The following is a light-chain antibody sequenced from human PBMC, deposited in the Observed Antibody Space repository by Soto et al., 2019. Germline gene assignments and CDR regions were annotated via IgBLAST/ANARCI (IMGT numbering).Light chain of an antibody. CDR1: SSDVGGYDY. CDR2: EVS. CDR3: CSYAGSYTLGV. Sequence: QSGLTQARSVCGSPGQSVTISCTGTSSDVGGYDYVSWNQQHPGKAPKVIIYEVSKRPSGVPDRFSGSKSGNTASLTISGLQAEDEADYYCCSYAGSYTLGVFGTGTKVTVL. V-gene: IGLV2-11*01. J-gene: IGLJ1*01.